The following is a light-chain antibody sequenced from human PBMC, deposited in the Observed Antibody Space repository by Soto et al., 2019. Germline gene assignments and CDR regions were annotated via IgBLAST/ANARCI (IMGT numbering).Light chain of an antibody. CDR2: GAS. V-gene: IGKV3-20*01. J-gene: IGKJ4*01. Sequence: EIVLTQSPGTLSLSPGERATLSCRARQRVISQYLAWYQRKPGQAPRLLIYGASSRATGIPDRFSGSGSETDFTLTVSRLEPEDFAVDYCQQYGSLPLTFGGGTKVEI. CDR1: QRVISQY. CDR3: QQYGSLPLT.